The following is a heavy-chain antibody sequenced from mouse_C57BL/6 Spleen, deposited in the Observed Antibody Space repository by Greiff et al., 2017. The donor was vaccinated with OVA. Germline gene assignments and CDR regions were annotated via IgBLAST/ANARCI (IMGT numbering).Heavy chain of an antibody. Sequence: VQLQQPGAELVKPGASVKLSCKASGYTFTSYWMHWVKQRPGQGLEWIGMIHPNSGSTNYNEQFKSKATLTVDTSSSTAYMTLSSRTSDDSAVYYGAKSLWYGSSYPVYFDYWGQGTTLTVSS. V-gene: IGHV1-64*01. CDR3: AKSLWYGSSYPVYFDY. J-gene: IGHJ2*01. CDR2: IHPNSGST. D-gene: IGHD1-1*01. CDR1: GYTFTSYW.